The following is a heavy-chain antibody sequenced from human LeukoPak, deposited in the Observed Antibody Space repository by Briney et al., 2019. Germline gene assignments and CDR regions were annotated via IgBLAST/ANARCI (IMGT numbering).Heavy chain of an antibody. D-gene: IGHD5-18*01. CDR3: ARHKAFSFGYGDAFDL. CDR2: IRSKANDYAT. J-gene: IGHJ3*01. CDR1: GFTFSDSA. V-gene: IGHV3-73*01. Sequence: PGGSLRLPCAASGFTFSDSAIHWVRQASGKGLEWVGRIRSKANDYATVYAASVKGRFIISRDDSKNTAYLQMNSLKTEDTAMYYCARHKAFSFGYGDAFDLWGQGTMVTVSS.